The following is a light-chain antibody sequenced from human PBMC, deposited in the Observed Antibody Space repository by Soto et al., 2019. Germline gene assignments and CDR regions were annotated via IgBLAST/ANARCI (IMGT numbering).Light chain of an antibody. J-gene: IGKJ2*01. CDR1: QGISSY. V-gene: IGKV1-9*01. CDR3: QQLNSYPYT. Sequence: DIQLTQSPSFLSASVGDRVTITCRARQGISSYLAWYQQKPGKAPKLLIDAASTLQSGVPSRFSGSGSGTEFTLTISSMQPEDFATYYCQQLNSYPYTFGQGTKLEIK. CDR2: AAS.